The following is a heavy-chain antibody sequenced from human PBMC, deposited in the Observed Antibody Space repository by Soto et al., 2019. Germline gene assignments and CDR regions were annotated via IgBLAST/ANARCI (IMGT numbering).Heavy chain of an antibody. D-gene: IGHD3-3*01. CDR1: GFTFSSYA. Sequence: GGSVRLSCAASGFTFSSYAMSWVRQAPGKGLEWVSAISGSGGSTYYADSVKGRFTISRDNSKNTLYLQMNSLRAEDTAVYYCAKETYYDFWSGYYSMYYFDYWGQGTLVTVSS. CDR3: AKETYYDFWSGYYSMYYFDY. CDR2: ISGSGGST. V-gene: IGHV3-23*01. J-gene: IGHJ4*02.